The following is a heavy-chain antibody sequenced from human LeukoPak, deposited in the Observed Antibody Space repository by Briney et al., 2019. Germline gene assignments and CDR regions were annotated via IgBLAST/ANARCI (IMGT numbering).Heavy chain of an antibody. CDR1: GFTFSSYG. CDR3: ARPRRWAQWLAANDALDI. Sequence: PGRSLRLSCAASGFTFSSYGMHWVRQAPGKGLEWVAVIWYDGSNKYYADSVKGRFTISGDNSKNTLYLHLGSLTTEDTAVYYCARPRRWAQWLAANDALDIWGQGTEVTVYS. CDR2: IWYDGSNK. J-gene: IGHJ3*02. V-gene: IGHV3-33*01. D-gene: IGHD6-19*01.